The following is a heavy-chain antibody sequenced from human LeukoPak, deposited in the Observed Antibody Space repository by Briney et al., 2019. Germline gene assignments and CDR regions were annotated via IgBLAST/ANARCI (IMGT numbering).Heavy chain of an antibody. Sequence: PSETLSLTCTVSGGSISSYYWSWIRQPPGKGLEWIGYIYYSGSTNYNPSLKSRVTISVDTSKNQFSLKLSSVTAADTAVYYCARDTVTLVPYGNYYYGMDVWGQGTTVTVSS. CDR3: ARDTVTLVPYGNYYYGMDV. CDR2: IYYSGST. J-gene: IGHJ6*02. D-gene: IGHD4-17*01. V-gene: IGHV4-59*12. CDR1: GGSISSYY.